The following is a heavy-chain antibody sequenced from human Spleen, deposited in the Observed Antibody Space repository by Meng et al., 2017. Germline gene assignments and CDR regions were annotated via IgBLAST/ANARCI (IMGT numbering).Heavy chain of an antibody. V-gene: IGHV1-2*06. D-gene: IGHD2-21*01. Sequence: GQRGRSGAEVKEPGASVKVSCKPSGYPFTAYYIHWVRQAPGQGLEWMGHIIPNSGDTLYAPKFQGRVSMTADTSIGTAYVELSGLRSDDTAIYYCVRDENISLGKLFGDYWGQGTLVTVSS. CDR3: VRDENISLGKLFGDY. CDR2: IIPNSGDT. CDR1: GYPFTAYY. J-gene: IGHJ4*02.